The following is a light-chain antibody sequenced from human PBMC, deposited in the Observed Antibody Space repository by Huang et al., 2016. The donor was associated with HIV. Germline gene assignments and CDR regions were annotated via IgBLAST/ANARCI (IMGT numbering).Light chain of an antibody. V-gene: IGKV3-15*01. Sequence: IVMTQSPATLSVSPGERVTLSCRASRSVGNNLAWYQQKVGQPPRLLIYGASTRATGIAARFSGSGSGTDFTLTISSRQSEDVAVYYCQQYNDWPPWYTFGQGTKLEIK. J-gene: IGKJ2*01. CDR1: RSVGNN. CDR3: QQYNDWPPWYT. CDR2: GAS.